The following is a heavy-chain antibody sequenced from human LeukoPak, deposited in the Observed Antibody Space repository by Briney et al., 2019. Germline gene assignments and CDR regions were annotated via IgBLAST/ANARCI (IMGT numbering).Heavy chain of an antibody. J-gene: IGHJ4*02. D-gene: IGHD3-16*01. CDR3: TREGRGSDAFDY. CDR1: GFTFGDYA. CDR2: IRSKAYGGTT. Sequence: PGRSLRLSCTTSGFTFGDYAVSWVRQAPGKGLEWVGFIRSKAYGGTTEYAASVKGRFTISRDDSRRIVYLQMNSLKTEDTAVYYCTREGRGSDAFDYWGQGTLVTVSS. V-gene: IGHV3-49*04.